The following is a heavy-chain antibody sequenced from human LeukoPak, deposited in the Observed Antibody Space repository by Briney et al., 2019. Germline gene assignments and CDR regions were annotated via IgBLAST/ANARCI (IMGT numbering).Heavy chain of an antibody. CDR3: AKGVRHLDY. V-gene: IGHV3-30*18. J-gene: IGHJ4*02. D-gene: IGHD1-1*01. CDR1: GFTFSSYG. Sequence: GGSLRLSCAASGFTFSSYGMHWVRQAPGKGLECVAVISYDGSNKYYADSVKGRFTISRDNSKNTLYLQMNSLRAEDTAIYYCAKGVRHLDYWGQGTLVTVSS. CDR2: ISYDGSNK.